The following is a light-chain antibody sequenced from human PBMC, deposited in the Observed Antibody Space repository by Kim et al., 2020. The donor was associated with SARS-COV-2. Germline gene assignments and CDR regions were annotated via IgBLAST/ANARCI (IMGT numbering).Light chain of an antibody. V-gene: IGLV2-11*01. Sequence: QSALTQPRSVSGSPGQSVTISCTGTSSDVCGYNYVSWYQQHPGKAPKLMIYDVSKRPSGVPDRFSGSKSGNTASLTISGLQAEDEADYYCCSYSGSNNRVFGGGTKVTVL. CDR2: DVS. CDR3: CSYSGSNNRV. CDR1: SSDVCGYNY. J-gene: IGLJ3*02.